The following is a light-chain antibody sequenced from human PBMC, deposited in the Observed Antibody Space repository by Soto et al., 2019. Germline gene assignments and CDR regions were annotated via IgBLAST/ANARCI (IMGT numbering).Light chain of an antibody. CDR2: GAS. J-gene: IGKJ1*01. V-gene: IGKV3-20*01. Sequence: EIVLTQSPGTLSLSPGERATLSCRASQSVSSSYLVWYQQKPGQAPRLLISGASGRATGIPVRFSSGGSETDFTLTISRLEPEDFAVYYCQHYGTSWWTFGQGTKVDIK. CDR3: QHYGTSWWT. CDR1: QSVSSSY.